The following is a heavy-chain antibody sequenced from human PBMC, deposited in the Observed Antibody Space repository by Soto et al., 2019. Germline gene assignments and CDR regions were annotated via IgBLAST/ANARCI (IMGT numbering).Heavy chain of an antibody. CDR3: ARDLDPGVYYDSSGHFDY. J-gene: IGHJ4*02. CDR1: GFTFSSYE. CDR2: ISSSGSTI. Sequence: LRLSCAASGFTFSSYEMNWVRQAPGKGLEWVSYISSSGSTIYYADSVKGRFTISRDNAKNSLYLQMNSLRAEDTAVYYCARDLDPGVYYDSSGHFDYWGQGTLVTVSS. V-gene: IGHV3-48*03. D-gene: IGHD3-22*01.